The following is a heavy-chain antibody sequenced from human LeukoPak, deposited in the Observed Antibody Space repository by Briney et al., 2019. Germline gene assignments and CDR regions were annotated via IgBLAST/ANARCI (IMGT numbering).Heavy chain of an antibody. CDR1: GGSISSSNW. CDR3: ARQSGYERSGGDN. Sequence: PSGTLSLTCAVSGGSISSSNWWSWVRQPPGKGLEWIGEIYHSGSTNYNPSLKSRVTISVDTSKNQFSLKLSSVTAADTAVYYCARQSGYERSGGDNWGQGTLVTVSS. V-gene: IGHV4-4*02. CDR2: IYHSGST. D-gene: IGHD5-12*01. J-gene: IGHJ4*02.